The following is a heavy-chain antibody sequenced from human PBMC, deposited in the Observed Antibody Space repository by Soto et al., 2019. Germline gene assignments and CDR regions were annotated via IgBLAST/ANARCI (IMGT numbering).Heavy chain of an antibody. CDR1: GYTFTSYY. Sequence: GASVKVSCKASGYTFTSYYMHWVRQAPGQGLEWMGIINPSGGSTSYAQKFQGRVTTTRDTSTSTVYMELSSLRSEDTAVYYCARDGYYDSSGYRPFDYWGQGTLVTVSS. J-gene: IGHJ4*02. D-gene: IGHD3-22*01. V-gene: IGHV1-46*01. CDR2: INPSGGST. CDR3: ARDGYYDSSGYRPFDY.